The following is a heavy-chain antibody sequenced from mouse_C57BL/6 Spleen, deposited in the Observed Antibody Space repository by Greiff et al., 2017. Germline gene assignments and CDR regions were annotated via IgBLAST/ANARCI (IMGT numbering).Heavy chain of an antibody. D-gene: IGHD1-1*01. CDR3: ARDATTVVATEDYAMDY. CDR2: INPGSGGT. CDR1: GYAFTNYL. Sequence: QVQLKESGAELVRPGTSVKVSCKASGYAFTNYLIEWVKQRPGQGLEWIGVINPGSGGTNYNEKFKGKATLTADKSSSTAYMQLSSLTSEDSAVYFCARDATTVVATEDYAMDYWGQGTSVTVSS. J-gene: IGHJ4*01. V-gene: IGHV1-54*01.